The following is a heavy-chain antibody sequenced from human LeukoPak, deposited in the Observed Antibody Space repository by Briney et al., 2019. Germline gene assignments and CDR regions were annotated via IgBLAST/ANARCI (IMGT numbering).Heavy chain of an antibody. CDR2: IYYSGST. J-gene: IGHJ6*02. CDR1: GGSISSYY. D-gene: IGHD3-10*01. Sequence: SETLSLTCTVSGGSISSYYWSWIRQPPGKGLEWIGYIYYSGSTNYNPSLKSRVTISVDTSKDQFSLKLSSVTAADTAVYYCARAGPYYYGSGSPYYYYYYGMDVWGQGTTVTVSS. CDR3: ARAGPYYYGSGSPYYYYYYGMDV. V-gene: IGHV4-59*12.